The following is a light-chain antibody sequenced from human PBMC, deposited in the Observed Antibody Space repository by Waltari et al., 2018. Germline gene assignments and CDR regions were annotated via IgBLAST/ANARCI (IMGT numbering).Light chain of an antibody. CDR1: QTISSW. CDR2: KAS. Sequence: DLQMTQSPSTPSASVGDRVTITCRASQTISSWLAWYQQKPGKAPKLLIYKASSLESGVPSRFSGSGSGTEFTLTISSLQPDDFATYYCQQYNSHPLTFGGGTKVEIK. J-gene: IGKJ4*01. CDR3: QQYNSHPLT. V-gene: IGKV1-5*03.